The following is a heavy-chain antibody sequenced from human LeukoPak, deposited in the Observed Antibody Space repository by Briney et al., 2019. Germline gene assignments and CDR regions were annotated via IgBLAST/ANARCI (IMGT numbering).Heavy chain of an antibody. CDR2: INHSGST. D-gene: IGHD3-10*01. CDR1: GGSFSGYY. V-gene: IGHV4-34*01. J-gene: IGHJ4*02. CDR3: ARHGLGSYYYFDS. Sequence: KPSETLSLTCAVYGGSFSGYYWSWIRQPPGKGLEWIGEINHSGSTNYNPSLKSRVAISVDTSKNQFSLKLSSVTAADTAVYYCARHGLGSYYYFDSWGQGTLVTVSS.